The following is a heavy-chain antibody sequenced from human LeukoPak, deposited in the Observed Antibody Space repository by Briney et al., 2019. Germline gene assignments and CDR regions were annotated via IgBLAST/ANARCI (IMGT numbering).Heavy chain of an antibody. J-gene: IGHJ6*02. CDR1: GFTFSSYA. V-gene: IGHV3-23*01. Sequence: GGSLRLSCAASGFTFSSYAMSWVRQAPGKGLEWVSAISGSGGSTYYADSVKGRFTISRDNSKNTLYLQMNSLRAEDTAVYYCARARWFGQNGAYGMDVWGQGTTVTVSS. CDR2: ISGSGGST. CDR3: ARARWFGQNGAYGMDV. D-gene: IGHD3-10*01.